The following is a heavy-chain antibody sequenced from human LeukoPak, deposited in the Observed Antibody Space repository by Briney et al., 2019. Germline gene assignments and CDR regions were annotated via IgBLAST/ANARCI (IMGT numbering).Heavy chain of an antibody. J-gene: IGHJ4*02. CDR2: INPNTGAT. Sequence: GASVKVSCKASGYTFTSYYMHWVRQAPGQGLEWMGWINPNTGATNYVQKFKGRVTMTRDTSISTAYMELNRLRSDDTAVYYCAREDPGGWYDYWGQGTLVTVSS. CDR3: AREDPGGWYDY. V-gene: IGHV1-2*02. CDR1: GYTFTSYY. D-gene: IGHD6-19*01.